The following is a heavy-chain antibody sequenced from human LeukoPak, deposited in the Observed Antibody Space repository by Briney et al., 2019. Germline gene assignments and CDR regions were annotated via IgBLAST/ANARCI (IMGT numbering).Heavy chain of an antibody. CDR2: IDNRGDR. Sequence: SETLSLTCAVYGGSFSAYYCTWIRQPPGKGLEWIGEIDNRGDRNHNPSLKSRVSISLDTSKNQFSLKLSSVTAADTAVYYCARALASDGSGSYHYWGQGTLFTVSS. CDR1: GGSFSAYY. J-gene: IGHJ4*02. CDR3: ARALASDGSGSYHY. D-gene: IGHD3-10*01. V-gene: IGHV4-34*01.